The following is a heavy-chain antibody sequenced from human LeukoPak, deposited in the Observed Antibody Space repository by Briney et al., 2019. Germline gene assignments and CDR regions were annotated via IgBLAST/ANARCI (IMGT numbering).Heavy chain of an antibody. Sequence: SETLSLTCAVSGGSISSYYWSWIRQPPGKGLEWIGYIYYSGSTNYNPSLKSRVTISVDTSKNQFSLKLSSVTAADTAVYYCAREVVATIGANYYYYYMDVWGKGTTVTISS. J-gene: IGHJ6*03. CDR2: IYYSGST. CDR3: AREVVATIGANYYYYYMDV. V-gene: IGHV4-59*01. D-gene: IGHD5-12*01. CDR1: GGSISSYY.